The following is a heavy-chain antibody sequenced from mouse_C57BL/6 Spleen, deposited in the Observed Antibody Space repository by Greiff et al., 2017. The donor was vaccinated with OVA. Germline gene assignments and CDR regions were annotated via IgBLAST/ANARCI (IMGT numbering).Heavy chain of an antibody. D-gene: IGHD1-1*01. J-gene: IGHJ4*01. V-gene: IGHV10-1*01. CDR2: IRSKSNNYAT. CDR3: VSNYGSSYVMDY. Sequence: EVKLEESGGGLVQPKGSLKLSCAASGFSFTTYAMNWVRQAPGKGLEWVARIRSKSNNYATYYADSVKDRFTISRDDSESMLYLQMNNLRTEDTAMYYWVSNYGSSYVMDYWGQGTAVTVSS. CDR1: GFSFTTYA.